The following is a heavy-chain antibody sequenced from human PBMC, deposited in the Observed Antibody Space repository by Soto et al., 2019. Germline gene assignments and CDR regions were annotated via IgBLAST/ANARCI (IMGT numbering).Heavy chain of an antibody. CDR1: GYTFTSYA. CDR2: INAGNGNT. V-gene: IGHV1-3*01. J-gene: IGHJ4*02. CDR3: ARGDRTMIVVAYPLFFY. Sequence: ASVKVSCKASGYTFTSYAMHWVRQAPGQRLEWMGWINAGNGNTKYSQKFQGRVTITRDTSASTAYMELSSLRSEDTAVYYCARGDRTMIVVAYPLFFYWGQGTLVTVSS. D-gene: IGHD3-22*01.